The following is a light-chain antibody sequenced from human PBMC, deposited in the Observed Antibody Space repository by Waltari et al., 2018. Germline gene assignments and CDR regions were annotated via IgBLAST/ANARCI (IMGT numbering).Light chain of an antibody. J-gene: IGKJ4*01. Sequence: DIVMTQSPLSLPVTPGEADSISCRSSQSLLHRNGHNYLDWYLQKPGQSPQLLIYLGSNRASGVPDRFSGSGSGTDFTLKISRVEAEDVGVYYCMQSLQTPLTFGGGTKVEIK. CDR1: QSLLHRNGHNY. CDR2: LGS. V-gene: IGKV2-28*01. CDR3: MQSLQTPLT.